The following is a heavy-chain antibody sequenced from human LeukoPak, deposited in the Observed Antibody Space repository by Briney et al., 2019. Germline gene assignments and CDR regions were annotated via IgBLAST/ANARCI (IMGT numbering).Heavy chain of an antibody. J-gene: IGHJ4*02. CDR3: ARGGYGDYRFDY. CDR1: GGSISSYY. CDR2: IYYSGST. V-gene: IGHV4-59*12. D-gene: IGHD4-17*01. Sequence: SETLSLTCTVSGGSISSYYWSWIRQPPGKGLEWIGYIYYSGSTCYNPSLKTRITISVDTSKNQFSLKLSSVTAADTAVYYCARGGYGDYRFDYWGQGTLVTVSS.